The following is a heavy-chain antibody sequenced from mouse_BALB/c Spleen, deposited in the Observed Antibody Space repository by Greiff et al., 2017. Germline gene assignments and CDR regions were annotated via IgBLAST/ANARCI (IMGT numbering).Heavy chain of an antibody. CDR2: ISDGGSYT. CDR3: AREGGEVYYAMDY. J-gene: IGHJ4*01. CDR1: GFTFSDYY. Sequence: EVMLVESGGGLVKPGGSLKLSCAASGFTFSDYYMYWVRQTPEKRLEWVATISDGGSYTYYPDSVKGRFTISRDNAKNNLYLQMSSLKSEDTAMYYCAREGGEVYYAMDYWGQGTSVTVSS. V-gene: IGHV5-4*02.